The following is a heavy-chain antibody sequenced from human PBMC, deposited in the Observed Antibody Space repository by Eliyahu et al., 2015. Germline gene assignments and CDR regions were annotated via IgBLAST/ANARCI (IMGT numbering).Heavy chain of an antibody. CDR2: ISYDATNS. CDR3: ARDLGRPPRHLQYSDL. J-gene: IGHJ4*02. Sequence: QVRLVESGGAVVQPGRSLRLSCTSSGFGLXRSSMHWVRQAPGKGLEWVXVISYDATNSXYADSVKGRFSISRDNSKNTLHLEMNSLRPDDTAMYFCARDLGRPPRHLQYSDLWGQGTLVTVSS. D-gene: IGHD4-11*01. CDR1: GFGLXRSS. V-gene: IGHV3-30*01.